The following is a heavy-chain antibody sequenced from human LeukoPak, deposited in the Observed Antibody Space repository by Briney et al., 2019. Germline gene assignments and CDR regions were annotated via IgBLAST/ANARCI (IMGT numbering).Heavy chain of an antibody. D-gene: IGHD4-17*01. J-gene: IGHJ3*02. CDR1: GGSISSGGYS. V-gene: IGHV4-30-2*01. CDR2: IYHSGST. CDR3: ARYGDIAFDI. Sequence: SETLSLTCAVSGGSISSGGYSWSWMRQPPGQGLEGIGYIYHSGSTYYNPSLKSRVTISVDRSKNQFSLKLSSVTAADTAVYYCARYGDIAFDIWGQGTMVTVSS.